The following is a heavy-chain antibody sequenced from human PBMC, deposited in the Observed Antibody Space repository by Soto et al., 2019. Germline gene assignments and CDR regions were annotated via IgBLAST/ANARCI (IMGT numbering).Heavy chain of an antibody. Sequence: EVQLVESGGGLVKPGGSLRLSCAASGFNFSSYTMNWVRQAPGKGLEWVSSISSSSRYIYYADSVKGRFTISRDDAKNSLYLQMNSLRAEDTAMYYCARDAIGDATNWFDPWGQGTLVTVSS. CDR1: GFNFSSYT. J-gene: IGHJ5*02. V-gene: IGHV3-21*01. CDR2: ISSSSRYI. CDR3: ARDAIGDATNWFDP.